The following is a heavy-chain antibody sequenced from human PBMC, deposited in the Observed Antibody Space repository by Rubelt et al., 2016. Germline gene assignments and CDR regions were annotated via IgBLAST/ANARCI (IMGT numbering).Heavy chain of an antibody. D-gene: IGHD2-2*01. J-gene: IGHJ4*02. CDR1: GFSFTKAW. CDR2: ISGSGDST. CDR3: AKAFCSSTSCYTGDY. V-gene: IGHV3-23*01. Sequence: EVQLLESGGGLVKPGGSLRLSCAASGFSFTKAWMSWVRQAPGKGLEWVSAISGSGDSTYYADSVKGRVAISRDNSKNTLFLQMRSLRADDTAVDYCAKAFCSSTSCYTGDYWGQGTLVTVSS.